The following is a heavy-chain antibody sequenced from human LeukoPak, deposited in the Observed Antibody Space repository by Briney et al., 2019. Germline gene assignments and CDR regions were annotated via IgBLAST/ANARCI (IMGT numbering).Heavy chain of an antibody. D-gene: IGHD5-24*01. V-gene: IGHV1-69*13. CDR3: ARVNRKRLPQTLHACYYYYYGMDV. J-gene: IGHJ6*02. Sequence: SVKVSCKASGGTFSSYAISWVRQAPGQGLEWMGGIIPIFGTANYAQKFQGRVTITADESTSAAYMELSSLRSGDTAVYYCARVNRKRLPQTLHACYYYYYGMDVWGQGTTVTVSS. CDR1: GGTFSSYA. CDR2: IIPIFGTA.